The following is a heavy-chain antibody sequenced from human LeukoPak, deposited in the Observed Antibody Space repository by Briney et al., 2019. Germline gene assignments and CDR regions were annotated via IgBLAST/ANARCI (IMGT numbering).Heavy chain of an antibody. CDR2: INPNSGGT. V-gene: IGHV1-2*02. Sequence: GASVKVSCKASGYTFTGYYMHWVRQAPGQGLEWMGWINPNSGGTNYAQKFQGRVTMTRDTSISTAYMELSRLRSDDTAVYYCARSYDFWSGYPLYYFDYWGQGTLVTVSS. CDR1: GYTFTGYY. D-gene: IGHD3-3*01. J-gene: IGHJ4*02. CDR3: ARSYDFWSGYPLYYFDY.